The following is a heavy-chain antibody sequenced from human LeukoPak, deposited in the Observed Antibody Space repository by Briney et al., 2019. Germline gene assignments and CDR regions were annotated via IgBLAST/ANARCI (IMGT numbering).Heavy chain of an antibody. J-gene: IGHJ4*02. CDR3: AKENLVGTTTAYDY. Sequence: GALRLSCAASTFTFSSYNMNWVRQAPGKGLEWVSSISSSGTYIYYRDSVKGRFTISRDNAENSLYLEMNSLRVEDTAIYYCAKENLVGTTTAYDYWGQGTLVTVSS. CDR2: ISSSGTYI. D-gene: IGHD1-26*01. V-gene: IGHV3-21*01. CDR1: TFTFSSYN.